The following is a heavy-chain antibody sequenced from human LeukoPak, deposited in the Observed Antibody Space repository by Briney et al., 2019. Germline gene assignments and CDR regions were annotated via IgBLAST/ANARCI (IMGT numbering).Heavy chain of an antibody. J-gene: IGHJ5*02. Sequence: GGSLRLSCEASGFTFSLAWMIWVRQAPGQGLEWVGLIRNKRDGETTDYAAPVKGRFTISRDDSKDTLYLQMNSLGSEDTGVYYCSTGHSTATHDGSWGQGTLVTVSS. V-gene: IGHV3-15*01. CDR1: GFTFSLAW. CDR3: STGHSTATHDGS. CDR2: IRNKRDGETT. D-gene: IGHD4-17*01.